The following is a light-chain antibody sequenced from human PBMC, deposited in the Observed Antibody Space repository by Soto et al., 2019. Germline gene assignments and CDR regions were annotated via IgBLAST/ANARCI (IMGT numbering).Light chain of an antibody. CDR2: GNS. V-gene: IGLV1-40*01. CDR3: QSYDSSLSGYVV. CDR1: SSNIGAGYD. J-gene: IGLJ2*01. Sequence: QSVLTQPPSVSGAPGQRVTISCTGSSSNIGAGYDVHWYQKLPGTAPKLLIYGNSNRPSGVPDRFSGSKSGTADSLAITGRHAEDEADYYCQSYDSSLSGYVVFGGGTKLTVL.